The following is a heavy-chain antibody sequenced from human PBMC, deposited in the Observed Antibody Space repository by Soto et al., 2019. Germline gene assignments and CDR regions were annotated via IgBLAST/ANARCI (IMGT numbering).Heavy chain of an antibody. CDR2: ISAITNYK. Sequence: EVQLVESGGGLVKPGGSLRLSCAGSGLTLSSYGMSWVRQAPGKGLEWVSSISAITNYKYSADSLKGRFTISRDNAKNSRYLQMNSLRAEDTAVYYCAGGSRDTSGDYAFEYWGQGTLVTVSS. CDR1: GLTLSSYG. D-gene: IGHD3-22*01. J-gene: IGHJ4*02. CDR3: AGGSRDTSGDYAFEY. V-gene: IGHV3-21*02.